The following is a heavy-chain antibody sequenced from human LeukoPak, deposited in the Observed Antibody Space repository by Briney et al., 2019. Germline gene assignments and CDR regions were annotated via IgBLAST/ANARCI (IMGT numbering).Heavy chain of an antibody. CDR2: IYSSGST. V-gene: IGHV4-39*01. Sequence: SETLSLTCTVSGGSISGSSYYWGWIRQPPGRDLEWIGSIYSSGSTYYNPSLESRVTIPVDTSKNQLSLKLTSATAADTSVYYCARHSGLRSPFDPWGQGTLVTVSS. J-gene: IGHJ5*02. D-gene: IGHD3-3*01. CDR3: ARHSGLRSPFDP. CDR1: GGSISGSSYY.